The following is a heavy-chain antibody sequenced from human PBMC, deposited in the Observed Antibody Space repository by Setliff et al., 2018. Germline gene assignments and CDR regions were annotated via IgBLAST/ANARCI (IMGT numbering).Heavy chain of an antibody. CDR1: GGSISSISYY. D-gene: IGHD2-2*01. Sequence: ETLSLTCTVPGGSISSISYYWGWIRQPPGKGLEWIGTVYDSGTTYYNPSLKSRVTIFVDTSKNQFSLNLNSVTAADTGVYYCASCRYQVPYDYWGQGILVTVS. J-gene: IGHJ4*02. CDR2: VYDSGTT. CDR3: ASCRYQVPYDY. V-gene: IGHV4-39*01.